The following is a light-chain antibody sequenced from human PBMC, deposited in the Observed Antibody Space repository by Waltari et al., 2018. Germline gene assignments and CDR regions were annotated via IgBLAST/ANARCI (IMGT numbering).Light chain of an antibody. CDR3: LQYYSTPPGT. V-gene: IGKV4-1*01. CDR1: QRVLYSSKNNNY. Sequence: DIVMTQSPDPLAVSLGERAPINCQSSQRVLYSSKNNNYLAWYQQKPGQSPKLLIYWASTREAGVPDRFSGSGSGTDFTLTISSLQAEDVAIYYCLQYYSTPPGTFGQGTKVEIK. J-gene: IGKJ1*01. CDR2: WAS.